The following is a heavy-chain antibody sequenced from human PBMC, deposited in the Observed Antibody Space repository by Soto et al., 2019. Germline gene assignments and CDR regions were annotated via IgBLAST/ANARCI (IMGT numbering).Heavy chain of an antibody. D-gene: IGHD1-1*01. J-gene: IGHJ4*02. CDR3: AKYRRTWLQEPFDS. V-gene: IGHV3-23*01. CDR2: ISGGGSNT. Sequence: GGSLRLSCAASGFTFSNYAMTWVRQAPGKGLEWVSGISGGGSNTFYADSVKGRFTISRDNSKNTLSLQMNSLRTEDTAVYYCAKYRRTWLQEPFDSWGQGSLVTVSS. CDR1: GFTFSNYA.